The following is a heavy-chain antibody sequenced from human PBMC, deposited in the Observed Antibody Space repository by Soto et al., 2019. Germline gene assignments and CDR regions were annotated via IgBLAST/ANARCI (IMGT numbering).Heavy chain of an antibody. CDR1: GFTVSSNF. CDR3: ARQKCSNGVCFPFDY. Sequence: EVQLVESGGNLVQPGGSLRLSCAASGFTVSSNFMSWVRQAPGKGLEWVSALYSGGSTYYADSVKGRFTVSRDNSKNTLYLQMNSLRAEDTALYYCARQKCSNGVCFPFDYWGQETLVTVAS. V-gene: IGHV3-66*04. CDR2: LYSGGST. J-gene: IGHJ4*02. D-gene: IGHD2-8*01.